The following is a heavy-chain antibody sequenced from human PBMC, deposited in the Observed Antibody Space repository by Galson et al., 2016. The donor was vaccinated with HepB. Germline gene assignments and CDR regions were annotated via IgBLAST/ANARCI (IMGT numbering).Heavy chain of an antibody. Sequence: CAASGFTFSSYGMHWVRQAPGKGLEWVAVIWYDGSNKYYADSVKGRFTISRDNSKNTLYLQMNSLRAEDTAVYYCARDNYYYGMDVWGQGTTVTVSS. J-gene: IGHJ6*02. CDR2: IWYDGSNK. V-gene: IGHV3-33*01. CDR1: GFTFSSYG. CDR3: ARDNYYYGMDV.